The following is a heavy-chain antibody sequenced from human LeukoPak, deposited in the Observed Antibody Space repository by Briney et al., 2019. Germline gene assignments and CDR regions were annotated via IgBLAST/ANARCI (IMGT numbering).Heavy chain of an antibody. CDR2: IIPIFGTA. V-gene: IGHV1-69*05. J-gene: IGHJ4*02. CDR3: ARGRWSTATASYYFDS. CDR1: GGTFGSYA. Sequence: ASVKVSCKASGGTFGSYAISWVQQAPGQGLEWMGGIIPIFGTANYAQRFQGRVTITRDRSASTAYMELSSLRSEDTAVYYCARGRWSTATASYYFDSWGQGTLVTVS. D-gene: IGHD4-17*01.